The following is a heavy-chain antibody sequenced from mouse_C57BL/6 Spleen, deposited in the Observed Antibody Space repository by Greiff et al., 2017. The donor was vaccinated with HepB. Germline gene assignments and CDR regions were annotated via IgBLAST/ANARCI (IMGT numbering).Heavy chain of an antibody. Sequence: QVQLQQSGAELVKPGASVKMSCKASGYTFTSYWITWVKQRPGQGLEWIGDIYPGSGSTNYNEKFKSKATLTVDTSSSTAYMQLSSLTSEDSAVYYCARWLLRNPWFAYWGQGTLVTVSA. CDR2: IYPGSGST. CDR1: GYTFTSYW. V-gene: IGHV1-55*01. D-gene: IGHD2-3*01. CDR3: ARWLLRNPWFAY. J-gene: IGHJ3*01.